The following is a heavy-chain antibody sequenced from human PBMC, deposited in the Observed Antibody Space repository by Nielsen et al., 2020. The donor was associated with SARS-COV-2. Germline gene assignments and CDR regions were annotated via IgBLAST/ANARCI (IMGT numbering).Heavy chain of an antibody. CDR1: GFTFSNAW. Sequence: GESLKISCAASGFTFSNAWMSWVRQAPGKGLEGVGRIKSKTDGGTTDYAAPVKGRFTISRDDSKNTLYLQMNSLKTEDTAVYYCTTEFSYYYGMDVWGQGTTVTVSS. V-gene: IGHV3-15*01. CDR2: IKSKTDGGTT. CDR3: TTEFSYYYGMDV. J-gene: IGHJ6*02.